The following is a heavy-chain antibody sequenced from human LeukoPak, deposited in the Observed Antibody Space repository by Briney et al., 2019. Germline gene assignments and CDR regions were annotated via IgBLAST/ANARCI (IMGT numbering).Heavy chain of an antibody. CDR3: ASGDYGESNWFDP. J-gene: IGHJ5*02. D-gene: IGHD4-17*01. CDR2: IFTSGST. Sequence: PSETLSLTCTVSGGSISSSSYYWGWIRQPAGKGLEWIGRIFTSGSTNYSPSLKSRVTISVDTSKNQFSLKLSSVTAADTAIYYCASGDYGESNWFDPWGQGTLVTVSS. V-gene: IGHV4-61*02. CDR1: GGSISSSSYY.